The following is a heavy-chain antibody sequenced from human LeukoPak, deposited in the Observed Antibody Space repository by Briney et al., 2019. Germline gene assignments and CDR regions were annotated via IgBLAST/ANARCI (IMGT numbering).Heavy chain of an antibody. CDR1: GFTFSDYY. J-gene: IGHJ4*02. D-gene: IGHD3-10*01. CDR3: ARSYYASGVSGY. CDR2: ISSSSSYT. Sequence: GGSLRLSCAASGFTFSDYYMSWIRQAPGKGLEWVSYISSSSSYTNYADSVKGRFTISRDNAKNSLYLQMNSLRAEDTAIYYCARSYYASGVSGYWGQGTLVNVAS. V-gene: IGHV3-11*03.